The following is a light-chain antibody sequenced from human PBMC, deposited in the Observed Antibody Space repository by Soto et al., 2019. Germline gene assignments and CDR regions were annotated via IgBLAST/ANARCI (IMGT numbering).Light chain of an antibody. CDR2: GVS. V-gene: IGKV3-20*01. J-gene: IGKJ2*02. CDR3: QHYVYPQWT. CDR1: QSVSSY. Sequence: EIVLTQSPATLSLSPGERATLSCRASQSVSSYLAWYQQKSGQAPRLLIYGVSTRATGIPDRFSGSGSGTEFALTISRLEPEDFAVYICQHYVYPQWTFG.